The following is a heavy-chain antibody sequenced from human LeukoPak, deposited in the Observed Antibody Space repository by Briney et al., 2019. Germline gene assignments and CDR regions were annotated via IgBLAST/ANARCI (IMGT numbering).Heavy chain of an antibody. D-gene: IGHD3-22*01. Sequence: SGTLSLTCTVSGGSISSGNYYWNWIRQPAGKGLEWIGRIYTSGSTNYNPSLKSRVTISVDTSKNEFSLKLSSVTAADTAVYYCARHYYYDSSGSRDAFDIWGQGTMVTVSS. CDR3: ARHYYYDSSGSRDAFDI. J-gene: IGHJ3*02. V-gene: IGHV4-61*02. CDR1: GGSISSGNYY. CDR2: IYTSGST.